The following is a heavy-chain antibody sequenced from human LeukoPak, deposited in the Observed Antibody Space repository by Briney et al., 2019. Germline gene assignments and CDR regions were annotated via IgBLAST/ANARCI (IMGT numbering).Heavy chain of an antibody. CDR3: ARGGPVGATKDDAFDI. Sequence: SETLSLTCTVSGGSISSYYWSWIRQPPGKGLEWIGYIYYGGSTNYNPSLKSRVTISVYTSKNQFSLKLSSVTAADTAVYYCARGGPVGATKDDAFDIWGQGTMVTVSS. J-gene: IGHJ3*02. CDR2: IYYGGST. V-gene: IGHV4-59*01. D-gene: IGHD1-26*01. CDR1: GGSISSYY.